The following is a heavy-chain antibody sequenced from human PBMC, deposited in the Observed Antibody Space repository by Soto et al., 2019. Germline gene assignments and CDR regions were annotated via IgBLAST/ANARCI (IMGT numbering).Heavy chain of an antibody. CDR3: ASVPSP. J-gene: IGHJ5*02. V-gene: IGHV4-31*03. CDR2: SGYSGST. Sequence: SETLALTCTVYGGSFSSGSYCWSWIRQHPGKGREWIGYSGYSGSTYYNPSLKRRVTISVDRSKNQFSLTLSSVTAAYSAVDYCASVPSPWGQGTLVTVSS. CDR1: GGSFSSGSYC.